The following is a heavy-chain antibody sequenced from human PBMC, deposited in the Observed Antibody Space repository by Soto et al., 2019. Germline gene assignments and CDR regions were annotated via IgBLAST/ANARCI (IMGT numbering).Heavy chain of an antibody. J-gene: IGHJ5*02. Sequence: QLQLQESGPGLVKPSETLSLTCTVSGGSISSSSYYWGWIRQPPGKGLEWIGSIYYSGSTYYNPSLKSRVTISVDTSKNQFPLKLRSVTAADTAVYYCARLGEADSSNWFDPWGQGTLVTVSS. D-gene: IGHD2-15*01. CDR3: ARLGEADSSNWFDP. CDR2: IYYSGST. CDR1: GGSISSSSYY. V-gene: IGHV4-39*01.